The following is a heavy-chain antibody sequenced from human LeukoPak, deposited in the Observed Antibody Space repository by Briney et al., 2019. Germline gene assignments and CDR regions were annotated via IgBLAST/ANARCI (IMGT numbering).Heavy chain of an antibody. J-gene: IGHJ6*02. Sequence: GGSLRLSCAASGFTFSDYYMSWIRQAPGKGLEWVSYISSSGSTIYYADSVKGRFTISRDNAKNSLYLQMNSLRAEDTALYYCAKGGGFWSGYAPYYGMDVWGQGTTVTVSS. CDR3: AKGGGFWSGYAPYYGMDV. V-gene: IGHV3-11*01. CDR2: ISSSGSTI. CDR1: GFTFSDYY. D-gene: IGHD3-3*01.